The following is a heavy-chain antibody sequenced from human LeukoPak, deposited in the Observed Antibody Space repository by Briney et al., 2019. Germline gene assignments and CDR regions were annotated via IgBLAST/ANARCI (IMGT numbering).Heavy chain of an antibody. V-gene: IGHV3-43*01. J-gene: IGHJ4*02. D-gene: IGHD3-10*01. CDR1: GFAFDDYT. Sequence: GGSLRLSCAASGFAFDDYTMHWVRQTPGKGLEWVSLISWDGGTTYYADSLKGRFTISRDNSENSLYLQMNSLRTEDTALYYCATFGEFDYWGQGILVTVSS. CDR2: ISWDGGTT. CDR3: ATFGEFDY.